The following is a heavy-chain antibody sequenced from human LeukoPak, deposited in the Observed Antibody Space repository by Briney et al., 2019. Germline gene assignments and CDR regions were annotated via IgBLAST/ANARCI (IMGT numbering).Heavy chain of an antibody. J-gene: IGHJ4*02. V-gene: IGHV1-24*01. Sequence: ASVKVSCKVCGYTLTELSMHWVRQAPGKGLEWMGGFDPEDGETIYAQKFQGRVTMTEDTSTDTAYMELSSLRSEDTAVYYCATAPITMIVVVIHPLDYWGQGTLVTVSS. D-gene: IGHD3-22*01. CDR1: GYTLTELS. CDR3: ATAPITMIVVVIHPLDY. CDR2: FDPEDGET.